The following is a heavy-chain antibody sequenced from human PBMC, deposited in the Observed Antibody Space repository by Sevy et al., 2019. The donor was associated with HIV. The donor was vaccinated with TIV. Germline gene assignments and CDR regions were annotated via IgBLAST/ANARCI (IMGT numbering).Heavy chain of an antibody. V-gene: IGHV3-30*18. CDR1: GFTFSSYG. CDR3: AKDQRGGYCSGDSCAFGAFDI. Sequence: GGSLRLSCAASGFTFSSYGIHWVRQAPGKGLEWVAVISYDGNNKYYVDFVKGRFTISRDNSKNRLYLQMNSLRAEDTAVYYCAKDQRGGYCSGDSCAFGAFDIWGRGTMVTVSS. D-gene: IGHD2-15*01. CDR2: ISYDGNNK. J-gene: IGHJ3*02.